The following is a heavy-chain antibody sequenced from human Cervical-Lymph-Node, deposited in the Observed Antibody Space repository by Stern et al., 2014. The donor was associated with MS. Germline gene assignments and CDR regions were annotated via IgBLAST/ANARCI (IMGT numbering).Heavy chain of an antibody. D-gene: IGHD4-23*01. CDR2: INTGNGNR. CDR3: ARTGTVVTSGYYYGMDV. J-gene: IGHJ6*02. CDR1: GYNFTDYG. Sequence: QVQLMQSGAEVKKPGASVKVSCKTAGYNFTDYGIIWVRQAPGQRLEWMGWINTGNGNRRYSQKIQGRVPITRDTSASTAYMELSSLRSEDTAVYYWARTGTVVTSGYYYGMDVWGQGTTVTVSS. V-gene: IGHV1-3*04.